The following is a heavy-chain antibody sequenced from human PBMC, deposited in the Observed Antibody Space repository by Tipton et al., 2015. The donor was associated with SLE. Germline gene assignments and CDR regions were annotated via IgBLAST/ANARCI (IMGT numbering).Heavy chain of an antibody. Sequence: TLSLTCTVSGGSISSYHWSWIRQPPGKGLEWIGYIYTTGSTNYNPSLKSRVTISVDTSKNQFSLKLSSVTAADTAVYYCARDEKPYYDFWSGNEIWGQGTMVTVSS. CDR2: IYTTGST. CDR1: GGSISSYH. V-gene: IGHV4-4*09. CDR3: ARDEKPYYDFWSGNEI. D-gene: IGHD3-3*01. J-gene: IGHJ3*02.